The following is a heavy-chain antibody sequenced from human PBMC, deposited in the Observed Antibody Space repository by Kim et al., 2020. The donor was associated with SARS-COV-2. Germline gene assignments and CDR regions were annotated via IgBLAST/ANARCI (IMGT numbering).Heavy chain of an antibody. CDR3: AREFFRGGPERGLPPTDFDP. J-gene: IGHJ5*02. V-gene: IGHV3-66*01. CDR1: GFTVSSNY. D-gene: IGHD3-10*01. CDR2: IYSGGST. Sequence: GGSLRLSCAASGFTVSSNYMSWVRQAPGKGLEWVSVIYSGGSTYYADSVKGRFTISRDNSKNTLYLQMNSLRAEDTAVYYCAREFFRGGPERGLPPTDFDPWGHGTLVTVSS.